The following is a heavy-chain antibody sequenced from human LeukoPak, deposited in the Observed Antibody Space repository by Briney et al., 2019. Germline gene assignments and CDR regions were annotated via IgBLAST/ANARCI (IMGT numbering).Heavy chain of an antibody. V-gene: IGHV3-23*01. CDR3: ARAGNTRFDY. CDR2: ISDTGNT. D-gene: IGHD2/OR15-2a*01. J-gene: IGHJ4*02. CDR1: GFTLSSYA. Sequence: GGSLRLSCAASGFTLSSYAMSWVRQAPGKGLEWVSAISDTGNTYHADSVKGHFTISRDSSKNTLYLQMNSLRAEDTAVYYCARAGNTRFDYWGQGTLVTVSS.